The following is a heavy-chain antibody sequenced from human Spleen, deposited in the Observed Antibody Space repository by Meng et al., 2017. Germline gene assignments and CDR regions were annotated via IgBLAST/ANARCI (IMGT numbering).Heavy chain of an antibody. CDR1: GGTFSSYA. CDR3: ARPFRWEVLGNDAFDI. D-gene: IGHD1-26*01. V-gene: IGHV1-69*05. J-gene: IGHJ3*02. CDR2: IIPSFGTA. Sequence: SVKVSCKASGGTFSSYAISWVRQAPGQGREWMGGIIPSFGTANYAQKFQGRVTITTDESTSTAYMELSSMRSEDTAVYDGARPFRWEVLGNDAFDIWGQGTMVTVSS.